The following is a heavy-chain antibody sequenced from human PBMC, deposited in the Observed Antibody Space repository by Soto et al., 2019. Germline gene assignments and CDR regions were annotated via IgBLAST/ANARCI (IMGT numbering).Heavy chain of an antibody. CDR3: PLGAPVVTDY. CDR2: IYHSGST. V-gene: IGHV4-30-2*01. Sequence: QLQLQESGSGLVEPSQTLSLTCAVSGGSISSGGYSWSWIRQPPGKGLEWIGYIYHSGSTYYNPSLKIRVTISVDRSKIQFSLKLSSVTGADTALYFYPLGAPVVTDYWGQGTLVTVSS. J-gene: IGHJ4*02. D-gene: IGHD3-22*01. CDR1: GGSISSGGYS.